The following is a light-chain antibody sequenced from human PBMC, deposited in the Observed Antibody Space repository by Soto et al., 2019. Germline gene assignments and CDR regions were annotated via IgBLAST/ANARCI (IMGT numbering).Light chain of an antibody. J-gene: IGKJ1*01. CDR2: HAS. Sequence: EIMMSQSPGTLSVTPGERATLLCRASQSVISDLAWFQQKPGQAPRLIIYHASTRATGIPARFSGSGSGTEFTLTISSLQSEDFAVYYCQQYNDWPPWTFGQGTKVDIK. CDR1: QSVISD. CDR3: QQYNDWPPWT. V-gene: IGKV3-15*01.